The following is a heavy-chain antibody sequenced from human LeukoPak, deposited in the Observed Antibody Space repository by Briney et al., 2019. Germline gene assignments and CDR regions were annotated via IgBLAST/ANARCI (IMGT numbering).Heavy chain of an antibody. V-gene: IGHV4-61*05. CDR3: ASGYCGGDCYYYYYMDV. D-gene: IGHD2-21*02. CDR2: IYYSGST. Sequence: PSETLSLTCTVSGGSISSSSYYWGWIRQPPGKGLEWIGYIYYSGSTNYNPSLKSRVTISVDTSKNQFSLKLSSVTAADTAVYYCASGYCGGDCYYYYYMDVWGKGTTVTVSS. CDR1: GGSISSSSYY. J-gene: IGHJ6*03.